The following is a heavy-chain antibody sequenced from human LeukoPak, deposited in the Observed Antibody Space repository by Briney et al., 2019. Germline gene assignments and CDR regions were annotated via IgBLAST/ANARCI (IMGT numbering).Heavy chain of an antibody. CDR3: ARDRGRSGWYYFDY. D-gene: IGHD6-19*01. CDR2: ISSSSSTI. CDR1: GFTFSSYS. V-gene: IGHV3-48*04. Sequence: PGGSLRLSCAASGFTFSSYSMNWVRQAPGKGLEWVSYISSSSSTIYYADSVKGRFTISRDNAKNSLYLQMNSLRAEDTAVYYCARDRGRSGWYYFDYWGQGTLVTVSS. J-gene: IGHJ4*02.